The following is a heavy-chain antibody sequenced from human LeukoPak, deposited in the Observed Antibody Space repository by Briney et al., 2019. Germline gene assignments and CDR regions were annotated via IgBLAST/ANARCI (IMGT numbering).Heavy chain of an antibody. Sequence: PSETLSLTCTVSGYSISSGNYWDWIRQPPGKGLEWIGSIYHSGSTYYNPSLKSRVTISVDTSKNQFSLKLSSVTAADTAVYYCWYGYLNYYYYVDVWGKGTTVTVSS. CDR2: IYHSGST. CDR1: GYSISSGNY. D-gene: IGHD5-18*01. V-gene: IGHV4-38-2*02. J-gene: IGHJ6*03. CDR3: WYGYLNYYYYVDV.